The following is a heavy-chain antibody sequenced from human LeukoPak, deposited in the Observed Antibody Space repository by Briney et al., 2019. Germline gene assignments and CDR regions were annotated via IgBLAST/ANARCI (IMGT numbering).Heavy chain of an antibody. J-gene: IGHJ4*02. CDR1: GGSISSYY. CDR3: ARSLSPYDYHDY. CDR2: IYYSGST. D-gene: IGHD5-12*01. V-gene: IGHV4-59*12. Sequence: SETLSLTCTVSGGSISSYYWSWFRQPPGKGLEWIGYIYYSGSTNYNPSLKSRVTISVDTSKNQFSLKLSSVTAADTAVYYCARSLSPYDYHDYWGQGTLVTVSS.